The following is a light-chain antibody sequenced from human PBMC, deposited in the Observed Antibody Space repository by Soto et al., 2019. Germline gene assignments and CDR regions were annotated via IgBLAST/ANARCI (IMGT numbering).Light chain of an antibody. CDR3: QQYYNWTVT. CDR2: GAS. J-gene: IGKJ4*01. V-gene: IGKV3D-15*01. CDR1: RIVSNR. Sequence: EILMTQSPATLSVSPGETVTFSCRASRIVSNRLAWYQHKPVQAPTLLISGASNGAPGIPPKFSGSWSGSEFTLTVDSLQSDDIAVYYCQQYYNWTVTFGGGTKVDIK.